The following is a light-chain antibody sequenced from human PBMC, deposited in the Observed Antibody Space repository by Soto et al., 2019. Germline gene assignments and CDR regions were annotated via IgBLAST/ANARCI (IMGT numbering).Light chain of an antibody. CDR1: RRDVGAYNL. Sequence: QSALTQPASVSGSAGQSITISCSGTRRDVGAYNLVSWYQQHPGTAPKLIIYEVRNRPSGISSRFSGSRSGNTASLTISGLQAEDEGDYYCSAYTARRTLVFGGGTKVTVL. CDR2: EVR. J-gene: IGLJ3*02. V-gene: IGLV2-14*01. CDR3: SAYTARRTLV.